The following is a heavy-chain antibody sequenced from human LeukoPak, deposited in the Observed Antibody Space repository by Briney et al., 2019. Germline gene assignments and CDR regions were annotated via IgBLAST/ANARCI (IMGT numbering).Heavy chain of an antibody. CDR1: GFIFSSYG. D-gene: IGHD3-16*01. J-gene: IGHJ6*03. V-gene: IGHV3-30*02. Sequence: GGSLRLSCAASGFIFSSYGMHWVRQAPGKGLEWVAFIRYDGSKKYYADSVKGRFTISRDNSKNTLYLQMNSLRAEDTAVYYCARETSQKGAHYMDVWGKGTTVTISS. CDR2: IRYDGSKK. CDR3: ARETSQKGAHYMDV.